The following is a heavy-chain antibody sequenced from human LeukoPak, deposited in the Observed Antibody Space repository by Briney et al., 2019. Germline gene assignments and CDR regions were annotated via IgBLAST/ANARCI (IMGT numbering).Heavy chain of an antibody. Sequence: SETLSLTCTVSGGSISSGGYYWSWIRQPPGKGLEWIGYIYYSGSTNYNPSLKSRVTISVDTSKNQFSLKLSSVTAADTAVYYCARLTSSSSGSSFDYWGQGTLVTVSS. V-gene: IGHV4-61*08. CDR2: IYYSGST. CDR1: GGSISSGGYY. CDR3: ARLTSSSSGSSFDY. J-gene: IGHJ4*02. D-gene: IGHD6-13*01.